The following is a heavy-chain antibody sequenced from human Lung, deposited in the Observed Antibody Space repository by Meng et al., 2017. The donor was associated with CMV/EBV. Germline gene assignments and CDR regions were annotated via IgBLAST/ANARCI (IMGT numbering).Heavy chain of an antibody. CDR1: GGSISSSSYY. D-gene: IGHD3-3*01. CDR3: ASTNYDFWSGYWRGNFDY. J-gene: IGHJ4*02. V-gene: IGHV4-39*07. Sequence: SETLSLTXTVSGGSISSSSYYWGWIRQPPGKGLEWIGSIYYSGSTYYNPSLKSRVTISVDTSKNQFSLKLSSVTAADTAVYYCASTNYDFWSGYWRGNFDYWGQGTMVTFSS. CDR2: IYYSGST.